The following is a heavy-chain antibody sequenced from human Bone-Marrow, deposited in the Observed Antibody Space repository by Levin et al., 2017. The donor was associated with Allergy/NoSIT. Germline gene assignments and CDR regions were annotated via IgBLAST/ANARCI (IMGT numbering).Heavy chain of an antibody. D-gene: IGHD2-2*01. Sequence: PGGSLRLSCAVYGGSFSGYYWSWIRQPPGKGLEWIGEINHSGSTNYNPSLKSRVTISVDTSKNQFSLKLSSVTAADTAVYYCARLRVGGQGYCSSTSCFPYYYYGMDVWGQGTTVTVSS. J-gene: IGHJ6*02. CDR1: GGSFSGYY. CDR3: ARLRVGGQGYCSSTSCFPYYYYGMDV. CDR2: INHSGST. V-gene: IGHV4-34*01.